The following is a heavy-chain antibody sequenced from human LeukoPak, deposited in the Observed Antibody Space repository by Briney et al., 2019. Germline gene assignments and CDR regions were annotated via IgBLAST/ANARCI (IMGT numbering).Heavy chain of an antibody. CDR3: ARDRSSGPDGYFDY. J-gene: IGHJ4*02. CDR1: GFTFSNYG. CDR2: IWSVGGNK. V-gene: IGHV3-33*01. Sequence: PGGSLRLSCAGSGFTFSNYGMHWVRQAPGKRLEWVAVIWSVGGNKYYADSVKGRFTISRDNSKNTLDLQMNNLRVEDTAVYSCARDRSSGPDGYFDYWGQGTLVTVSS. D-gene: IGHD6-19*01.